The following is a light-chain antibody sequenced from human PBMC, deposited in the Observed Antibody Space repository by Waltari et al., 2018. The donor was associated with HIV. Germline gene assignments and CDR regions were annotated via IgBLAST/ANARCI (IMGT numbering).Light chain of an antibody. CDR1: QSISTS. V-gene: IGKV1-39*01. CDR3: QQSYNYPLT. CDR2: TAS. Sequence: DIQMTQSPSSLSASVVDRVTISCRTSQSISTSLHWYQQKRGKAPELLIHTASTLQTGVPSRFSGSGSGTDFTLTISSLQVEDFATYYCQQSYNYPLTFGPGTKVDIK. J-gene: IGKJ3*01.